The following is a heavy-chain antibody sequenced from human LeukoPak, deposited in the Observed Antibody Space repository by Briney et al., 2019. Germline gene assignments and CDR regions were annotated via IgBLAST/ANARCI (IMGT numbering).Heavy chain of an antibody. CDR3: TKDQKQYSSGWYNY. D-gene: IGHD6-19*01. V-gene: IGHV3-23*01. J-gene: IGHJ4*02. CDR1: GFTFSSYA. Sequence: GGSLRLSCAASGFTFSSYAMGWVRQAPGKGLEWVSAISGSGGSTFYADSVKGRFAIFRDNSKSTLYLQMNSLRAADTAIYYCTKDQKQYSSGWYNYWGQGTLVTVSS. CDR2: ISGSGGST.